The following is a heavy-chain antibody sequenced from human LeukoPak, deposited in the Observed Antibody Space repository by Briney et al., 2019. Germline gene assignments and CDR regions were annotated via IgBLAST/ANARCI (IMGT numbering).Heavy chain of an antibody. CDR2: IWYDGSNK. V-gene: IGHV3-33*01. CDR3: ARDRERAADLGY. CDR1: GFTFSNYG. J-gene: IGHJ4*02. Sequence: GGSLRLSCAASGFTFSNYGIHWVRQAPGKGLEWVALIWYDGSNKFYADSVKGRFTISRDNSKNTLYLQMNSLRAEDTAVYYRARDRERAADLGYWGQGTLVTVSS. D-gene: IGHD6-13*01.